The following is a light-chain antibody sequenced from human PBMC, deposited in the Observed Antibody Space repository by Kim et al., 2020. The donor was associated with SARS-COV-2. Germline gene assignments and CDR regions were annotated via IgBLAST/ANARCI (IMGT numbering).Light chain of an antibody. CDR2: EVT. CDR3: CSYAGGNWV. CDR1: STDVGSYNL. J-gene: IGLJ3*02. Sequence: PGQSITIYCTGTSTDVGSYNLVSWYQQHPGKAPKLMIYEVTEGLSGVSNRFSGSKSGNTASLTISGLQAEDEADYYCCSYAGGNWVFGGGTQLTVL. V-gene: IGLV2-23*02.